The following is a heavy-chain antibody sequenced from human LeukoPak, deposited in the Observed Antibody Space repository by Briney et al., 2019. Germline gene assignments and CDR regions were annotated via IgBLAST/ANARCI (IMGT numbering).Heavy chain of an antibody. V-gene: IGHV3-23*01. CDR2: ISGSGGST. Sequence: PGGSLRLSCAASGFTFSSYGTSWVRQAPGKGREWVSAISGSGGSTYYADSVKGRFTISRDNSKNTLYLQMNSLRAEDTAVYYCAKDRGSWITANGYWGQGTLVTVSS. J-gene: IGHJ4*02. CDR1: GFTFSSYG. CDR3: AKDRGSWITANGY. D-gene: IGHD5-18*01.